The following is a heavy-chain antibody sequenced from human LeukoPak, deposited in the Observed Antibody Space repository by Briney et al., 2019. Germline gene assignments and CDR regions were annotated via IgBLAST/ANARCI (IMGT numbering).Heavy chain of an antibody. CDR3: ASQIYYGSGSSDY. CDR1: GYNFTSYW. V-gene: IGHV5-10-1*01. Sequence: GGSLQISCKGAGYNFTSYWISGGRQLPGKGVEGMGRIDPSDSYTNDSPSFQGHVTISADKSISTAYLQWSSLKASDTAMYYCASQIYYGSGSSDYWGQGTLVTVSS. J-gene: IGHJ4*02. CDR2: IDPSDSYT. D-gene: IGHD3-10*01.